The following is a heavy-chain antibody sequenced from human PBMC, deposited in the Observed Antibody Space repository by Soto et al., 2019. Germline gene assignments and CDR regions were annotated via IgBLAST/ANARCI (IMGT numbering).Heavy chain of an antibody. CDR1: GGSISSDDYY. Sequence: PSETLSLTCTVSGGSISSDDYYWSWIRQPPGKGLEWIGYIYYTGSTNYNPSLESRLTISIDRPKNQFSLTLTSVNAADTALYYCASDRANPPDYFDSWGKGTRVTVSS. CDR3: ASDRANPPDYFDS. J-gene: IGHJ4*02. CDR2: IYYTGST. V-gene: IGHV4-30-4*01.